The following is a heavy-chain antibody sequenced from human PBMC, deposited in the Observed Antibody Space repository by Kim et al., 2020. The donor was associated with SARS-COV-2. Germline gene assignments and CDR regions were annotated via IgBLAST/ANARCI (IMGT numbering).Heavy chain of an antibody. CDR2: VHHSGET. CDR1: GDSISGYY. CDR3: VAGAGWLIDY. D-gene: IGHD6-19*01. J-gene: IGHJ4*02. V-gene: IGHV4-59*03. Sequence: SETLSLTCTMSGDSISGYYWGWIRQPPGKGLEWIGYVHHSGETDYNPTLMGRLTISGDSSKNQFPLRLNSGTAADTAFFYCVAGAGWLIDYLGQGTLV.